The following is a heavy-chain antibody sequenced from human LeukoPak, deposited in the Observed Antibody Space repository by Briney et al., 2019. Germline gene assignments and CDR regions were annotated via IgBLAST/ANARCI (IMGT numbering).Heavy chain of an antibody. Sequence: SECLSLTSTVSGRSISSSSYYWGRIRQPPGKGLEWIGSIYYSGSTYYNPSLKSRVTISVDTSKNQFSLKLSSVTAADTAVYYCARHRTLYYDSSGRRGGHFDYWGQGTLVTVSS. CDR2: IYYSGST. CDR1: GRSISSSSYY. J-gene: IGHJ4*02. CDR3: ARHRTLYYDSSGRRGGHFDY. V-gene: IGHV4-39*01. D-gene: IGHD3-22*01.